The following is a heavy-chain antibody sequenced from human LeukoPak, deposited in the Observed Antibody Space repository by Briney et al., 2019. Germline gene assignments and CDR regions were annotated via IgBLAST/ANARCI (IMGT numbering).Heavy chain of an antibody. CDR1: GFSFTTYW. J-gene: IGHJ4*02. Sequence: GRSLRLSCAASGFSFTTYWMSWVRQAQGKWLEWVANINQDGTEKYYVDSVKGRFTISRDNGKNSLYLQMNSLRVEDTAVYYCAKLAKYFYGAETFYFFEHWGQGTPVTASS. V-gene: IGHV3-7*01. D-gene: IGHD3-10*01. CDR2: INQDGTEK. CDR3: AKLAKYFYGAETFYFFEH.